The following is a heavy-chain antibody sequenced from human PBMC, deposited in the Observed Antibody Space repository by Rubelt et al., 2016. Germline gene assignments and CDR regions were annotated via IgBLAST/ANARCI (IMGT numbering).Heavy chain of an antibody. CDR3: TTKTAMVSDYDY. V-gene: IGHV3-15*07. D-gene: IGHD5-18*01. Sequence: WVGRIKSKTAGGATDYAAPVKDRITMSRDDSKNTLYLQMNSLKTEDTAVYYCTTKTAMVSDYDYWGQGTLITVSS. CDR2: IKSKTAGGAT. J-gene: IGHJ4*02.